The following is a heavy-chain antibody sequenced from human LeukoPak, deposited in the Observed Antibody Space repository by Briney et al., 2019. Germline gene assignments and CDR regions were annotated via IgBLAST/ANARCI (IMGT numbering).Heavy chain of an antibody. Sequence: ASVKVSCKASGYSFTGYHIHWVRQAPGQGFEWMGWVNPSSGGTTYAQKFQGRVTMTRDTSISTAYMELSWLTSADTAVYYCARNYTSSWYEGIDYWGQGTLVTVSS. CDR1: GYSFTGYH. V-gene: IGHV1-2*02. CDR3: ARNYTSSWYEGIDY. CDR2: VNPSSGGT. D-gene: IGHD6-19*01. J-gene: IGHJ4*02.